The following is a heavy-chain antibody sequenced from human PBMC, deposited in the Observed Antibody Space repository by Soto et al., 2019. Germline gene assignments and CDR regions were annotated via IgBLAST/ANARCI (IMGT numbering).Heavy chain of an antibody. CDR3: ARGGATSFGVVHYYYYGMDV. J-gene: IGHJ6*02. Sequence: QVQLVQSGAEVKKPGASVKVSCKASGYTFTGYYMHWVRQAPGQGLEWMGWINPNSGGTNYAQKFQGCVTMTRDTSTSTAYMELSRLRSDDTAVYYCARGGATSFGVVHYYYYGMDVWGQGTTVTVSS. D-gene: IGHD3-3*01. CDR2: INPNSGGT. CDR1: GYTFTGYY. V-gene: IGHV1-2*04.